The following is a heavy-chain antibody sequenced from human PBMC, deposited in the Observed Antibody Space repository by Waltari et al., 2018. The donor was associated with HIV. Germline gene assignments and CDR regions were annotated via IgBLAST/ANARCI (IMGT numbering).Heavy chain of an antibody. CDR1: GFPFGDFA. V-gene: IGHV3-49*04. J-gene: IGHJ4*02. Sequence: EAKVLDSVGVLVQSGRSLTLSCAASGFPFGDFAISWVRQAPGKGLEWIGFIRSKAYGGTTEYAASVKGRFIISRDDSKGIAFLQMNSLIIEDTAVYYCADQTNFHYWGQGTLVTVSS. CDR3: ADQTNFHY. D-gene: IGHD2-2*01. CDR2: IRSKAYGGTT.